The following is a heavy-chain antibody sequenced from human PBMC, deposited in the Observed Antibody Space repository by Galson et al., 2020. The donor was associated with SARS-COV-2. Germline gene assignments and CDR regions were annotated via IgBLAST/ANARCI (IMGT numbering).Heavy chain of an antibody. V-gene: IGHV4-61*02. D-gene: IGHD5-18*01. J-gene: IGHJ6*02. CDR2: IYTSGST. CDR1: GGSISSGSYY. Sequence: SETLSLTCTVPGGSISSGSYYWSWIRQPAGKGLEWIGRIYTSGSTNYNPSLKSRVTISVDTSKNQFSLKLRSVTAADTAVYYCAAGEVDTVMVFDYYFGMDVWGQGPTVTVSS. CDR3: AAGEVDTVMVFDYYFGMDV.